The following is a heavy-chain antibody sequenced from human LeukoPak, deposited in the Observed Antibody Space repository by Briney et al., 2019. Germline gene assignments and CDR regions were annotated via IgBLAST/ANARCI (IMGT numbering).Heavy chain of an antibody. CDR1: GFTFSSYW. J-gene: IGHJ4*02. CDR3: ATLSGAPGVDY. D-gene: IGHD1-26*01. V-gene: IGHV3-74*01. Sequence: GGSLRLSCAASGFTFSSYWMHWVRQAPGKGLVWVSRINSDGSSTSYADSVKGRFTISRDNAKNTLYLQMNSLRAEDTAVYYCATLSGAPGVDYWGQGALVTVSS. CDR2: INSDGSST.